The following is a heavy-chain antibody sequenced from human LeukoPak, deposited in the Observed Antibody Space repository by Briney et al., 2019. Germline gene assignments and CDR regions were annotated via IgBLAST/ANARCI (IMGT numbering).Heavy chain of an antibody. CDR1: GFTFGSYA. D-gene: IGHD3-22*01. Sequence: GGSLRLSCAASGFTFGSYAMSWVRQAPGKGLEWVSTISGSGGNTYYADSVKGRFTISRDNSKNTLYLQMNSLIAEDTAVYYCAKDSVYYYDSSGYYETHGPRFDYWGQGTLVTVSS. J-gene: IGHJ4*02. CDR2: ISGSGGNT. CDR3: AKDSVYYYDSSGYYETHGPRFDY. V-gene: IGHV3-23*01.